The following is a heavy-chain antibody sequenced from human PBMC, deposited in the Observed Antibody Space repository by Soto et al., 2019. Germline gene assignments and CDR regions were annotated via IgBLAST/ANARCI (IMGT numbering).Heavy chain of an antibody. CDR3: ARDLDGSSSTLLYYYYMDV. Sequence: GGSLRLSCAASGFTFSSYSMNWVRQAPGKGLEWVSSISSSSSSYIYYADSVKGRFTISRDNAKNSLYLQMNSLRAEDTAVYYCARDLDGSSSTLLYYYYMDVWGKGTTVTVSS. V-gene: IGHV3-21*01. J-gene: IGHJ6*03. CDR2: ISSSSSSYI. CDR1: GFTFSSYS. D-gene: IGHD6-6*01.